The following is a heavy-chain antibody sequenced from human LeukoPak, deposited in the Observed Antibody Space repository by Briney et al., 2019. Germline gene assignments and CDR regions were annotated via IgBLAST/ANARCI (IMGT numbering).Heavy chain of an antibody. Sequence: PSETLSLTCTVSGDSMNRGAFHWTWIRQRPGRGLEWIGYIFYTGNTEYSPSLQGRLVVSADMAKNQFSLTLTSVSVEDTAVYYCARGTVTRTFDYWGQGTLVTVSS. CDR3: ARGTVTRTFDY. CDR2: IFYTGNT. J-gene: IGHJ4*02. CDR1: GDSMNRGAFH. V-gene: IGHV4-31*03. D-gene: IGHD4-17*01.